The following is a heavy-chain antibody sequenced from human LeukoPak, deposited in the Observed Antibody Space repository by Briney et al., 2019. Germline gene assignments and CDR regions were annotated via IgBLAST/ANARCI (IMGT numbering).Heavy chain of an antibody. Sequence: GASVKVSCKASGGTFSSYAISWVRQAPGQGLEWMGRIIPIFGTANYAQKFQGRVTITTDESTSTAYMELSSLRSEDTAAYYCARGGDYYVSSGYYDYFDYWGQGTLVTVSS. J-gene: IGHJ4*02. D-gene: IGHD3-22*01. CDR1: GGTFSSYA. CDR3: ARGGDYYVSSGYYDYFDY. CDR2: IIPIFGTA. V-gene: IGHV1-69*05.